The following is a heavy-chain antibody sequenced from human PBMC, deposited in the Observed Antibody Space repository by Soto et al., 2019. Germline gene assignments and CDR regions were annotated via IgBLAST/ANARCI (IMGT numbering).Heavy chain of an antibody. D-gene: IGHD3-9*01. CDR3: AKVAGYYDILTGYYTYYFDY. CDR2: ISGSGGST. J-gene: IGHJ4*02. Sequence: PGGSLRLSCAASGFPFSSYAMSWVRQAPGKGLEWFSAISGSGGSTYYADSVKGRFTISRDNSKNTLYLQMNSLRAEDTAVYYCAKVAGYYDILTGYYTYYFDYWGQGTLVTVSS. V-gene: IGHV3-23*01. CDR1: GFPFSSYA.